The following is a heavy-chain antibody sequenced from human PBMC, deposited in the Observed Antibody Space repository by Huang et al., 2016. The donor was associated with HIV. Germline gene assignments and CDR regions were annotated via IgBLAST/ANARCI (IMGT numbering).Heavy chain of an antibody. V-gene: IGHV3-53*01. J-gene: IGHJ4*02. CDR3: ARAGSHYTIAGY. CDR1: GFTVSSDY. CDR2: IYGVGTS. D-gene: IGHD3-3*01. Sequence: EVQLVESGGGLIQPGGSLRRSCAASGFTVSSDYMNWVRQAPGKGLEWVSVIYGVGTSYYEDSVKGRFILSRENSKNTLYLQMNSLRVEDTAVYYCARAGSHYTIAGYWGQGTLVTVS.